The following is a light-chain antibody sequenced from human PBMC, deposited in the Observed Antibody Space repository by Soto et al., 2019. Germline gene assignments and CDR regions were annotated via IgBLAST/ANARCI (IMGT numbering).Light chain of an antibody. J-gene: IGKJ5*01. CDR3: QQYNNWPPVT. CDR1: QSISSN. CDR2: GAS. Sequence: EIVMTQSPATLSVSPGERATLSCRASQSISSNLAWYHQRPGQAPRLLIYGASTRATGIPARFSGSGSGTEFTLTISSLQSEDFAVYYCQQYNNWPPVTFGQGTRLEIK. V-gene: IGKV3-15*01.